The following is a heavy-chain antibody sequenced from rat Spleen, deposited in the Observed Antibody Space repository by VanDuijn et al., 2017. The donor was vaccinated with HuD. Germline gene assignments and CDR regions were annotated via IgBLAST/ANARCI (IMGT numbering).Heavy chain of an antibody. D-gene: IGHD1-11*01. CDR1: GFTFNDHF. V-gene: IGHV5-20*01. CDR3: TRPTEGIAWFAY. J-gene: IGHJ3*01. Sequence: EVQLVESDGGLVQPGRSLKLSCAASGFTFNDHFMAWVRQAPTKGLEWVASISYDGNNTYYRDSVKGRFTLSRDNAKSSLYLQMDSLRSEDTATYYCTRPTEGIAWFAYWGQGTLVTVSS. CDR2: ISYDGNNT.